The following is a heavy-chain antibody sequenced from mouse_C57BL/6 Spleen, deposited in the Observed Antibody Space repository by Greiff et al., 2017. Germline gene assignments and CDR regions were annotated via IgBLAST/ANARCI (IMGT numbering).Heavy chain of an antibody. CDR3: TGGNYPFAY. J-gene: IGHJ3*01. CDR2: IRLKSDNYAT. V-gene: IGHV6-3*01. Sequence: VQLKQSGGGLVQPGGSMNLSCVASGFTFSNYWMNWVRQSPEKGLEWVAQIRLKSDNYATHYAESVKGRFTISRDDSKSSVYLQMRSLRADNTGIYYCTGGNYPFAYWSQGTLVTVSA. CDR1: GFTFSNYW. D-gene: IGHD2-1*01.